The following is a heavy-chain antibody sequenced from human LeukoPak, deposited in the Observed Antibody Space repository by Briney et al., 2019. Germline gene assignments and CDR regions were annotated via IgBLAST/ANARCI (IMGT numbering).Heavy chain of an antibody. CDR2: ISGSGGST. D-gene: IGHD3-22*01. J-gene: IGHJ3*02. CDR1: GFTFSSYG. V-gene: IGHV3-23*01. CDR3: AKDQYYYDSSGYYPDAFDI. Sequence: GGSLRLSCAASGFTFSSYGMSWVRQAPGKGLEWVSAISGSGGSTYYADSVKGRFTISRDNSKNTLYLQMNSLRAEDTAVYYCAKDQYYYDSSGYYPDAFDIWGQGTMVTVSS.